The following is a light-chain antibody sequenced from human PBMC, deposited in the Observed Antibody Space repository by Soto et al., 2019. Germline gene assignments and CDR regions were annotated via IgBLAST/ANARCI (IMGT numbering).Light chain of an antibody. CDR1: QGVSSN. CDR3: QQRSDWPLT. V-gene: IGKV3-11*01. CDR2: DAS. J-gene: IGKJ4*01. Sequence: EIVLTQSPATLSLSPGERATLSCRASQGVSSNLAWYQQNPGLAPRLLIYDASSRAAGIPARFSGSGSGTDFTLTISSLEPEDFAVYYCQQRSDWPLTFGGGTKVEIK.